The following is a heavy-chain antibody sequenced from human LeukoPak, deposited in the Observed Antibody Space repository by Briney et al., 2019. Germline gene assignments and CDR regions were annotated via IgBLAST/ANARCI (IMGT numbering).Heavy chain of an antibody. Sequence: ASVKVSCKASGGTFSSYAISWVRQAPGQGLEWMGGIIPIFGTANYAQKFQGRVTITADESTSTAYMELSSLRSEDTAVYYCATELGLHRNDAFDIWGQGTMVTVSS. CDR1: GGTFSSYA. CDR2: IIPIFGTA. V-gene: IGHV1-69*13. D-gene: IGHD1-14*01. CDR3: ATELGLHRNDAFDI. J-gene: IGHJ3*02.